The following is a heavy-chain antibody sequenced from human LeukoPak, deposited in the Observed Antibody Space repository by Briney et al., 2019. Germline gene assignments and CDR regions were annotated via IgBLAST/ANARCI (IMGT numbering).Heavy chain of an antibody. CDR3: ARGMDYDFWSGYLA. D-gene: IGHD3-3*01. CDR2: ISSSSSYI. Sequence: GGSLRLSCAASGFTFSSYSMNWVRQAPGKGLEWVSSISSSSSYIYYADSVKGRFTISRDNAKNSLYLQMNSLGAEDTAVYYCARGMDYDFWSGYLAWGQGTLVTVSS. J-gene: IGHJ5*02. V-gene: IGHV3-21*01. CDR1: GFTFSSYS.